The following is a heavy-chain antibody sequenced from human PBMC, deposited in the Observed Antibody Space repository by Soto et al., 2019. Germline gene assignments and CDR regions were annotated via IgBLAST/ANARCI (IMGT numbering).Heavy chain of an antibody. CDR2: INPLSGIP. J-gene: IGHJ4*02. V-gene: IGHV1-69*09. D-gene: IGHD4-4*01. Sequence: QVQLVQSGAEVKKPESSVKVSCKTSGGTFVRHVISWVRQAPGQGPEWMGKINPLSGIPNYAQKFQDRVTFTADTDSSTAYMELSSLRSADTAVYYCATTACAATWCSPSPNLDHWGQGTLVTVSS. CDR1: GGTFVRHV. CDR3: ATTACAATWCSPSPNLDH.